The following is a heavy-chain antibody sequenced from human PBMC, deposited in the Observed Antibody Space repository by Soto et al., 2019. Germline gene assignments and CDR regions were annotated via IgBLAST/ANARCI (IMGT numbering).Heavy chain of an antibody. CDR1: GGSISSSNYY. V-gene: IGHV4-39*01. CDR3: AGLQGTGNLDD. D-gene: IGHD2-8*02. J-gene: IGHJ4*02. CDR2: IYYDGNT. Sequence: QLQLQESGPGLVKPAETLSLTCIVSGGSISSSNYYWAWVRQPPGKGLEWIGNIYYDGNTYYLPSFRSRPTVSADTSKNQFSLKLGSLTSADTARYYFAGLQGTGNLDDWCQGALVTVSS.